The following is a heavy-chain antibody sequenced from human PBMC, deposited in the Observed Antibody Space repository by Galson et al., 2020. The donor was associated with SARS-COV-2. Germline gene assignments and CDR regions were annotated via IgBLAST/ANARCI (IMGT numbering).Heavy chain of an antibody. J-gene: IGHJ6*02. D-gene: IGHD6-13*01. CDR3: ATLAAAGYYYYYGMDV. CDR1: GFTFDDYA. V-gene: IGHV3-9*01. Sequence: GGSLSLSCAASGFTFDDYAMHWVRQAPGKGLEWVSGISWNSGSIGYADSVKGRFTISRDNAKNSLYLQMNSLRAEDTALYYCATLAAAGYYYYYGMDVWGQGTTVTVSS. CDR2: ISWNSGSI.